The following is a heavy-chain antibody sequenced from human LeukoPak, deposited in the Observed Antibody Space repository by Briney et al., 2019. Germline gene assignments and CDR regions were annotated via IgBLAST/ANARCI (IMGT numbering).Heavy chain of an antibody. D-gene: IGHD6-6*01. J-gene: IGHJ4*02. V-gene: IGHV3-21*04. CDR2: ISSSGTFI. Sequence: PGGSLRLSCAASGFTFSSYRMNWVRQAPGKGLEWVSSISSSGTFIYYADSVKGRFTISRDNAKNSLYVQMNSLRAEDTAVYYCARGGSSFSSRDYWGQGTLVTVSS. CDR3: ARGGSSFSSRDY. CDR1: GFTFSSYR.